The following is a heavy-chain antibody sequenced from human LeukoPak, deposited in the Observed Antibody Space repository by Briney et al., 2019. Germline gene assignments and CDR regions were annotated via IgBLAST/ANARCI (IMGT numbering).Heavy chain of an antibody. CDR2: IHPDDSDT. CDR1: GYTFTSYW. V-gene: IGHV5-51*01. Sequence: GESLQISCKGSGYTFTSYWIGWVRQLPGKGLESMAIIHPDDSDTRYSPSFQGQVTISADKSISTAYLQWSSLKASDTAMYYCARGYCSPTRCYYFDLWGQGTLVTVSS. D-gene: IGHD2-2*01. J-gene: IGHJ4*02. CDR3: ARGYCSPTRCYYFDL.